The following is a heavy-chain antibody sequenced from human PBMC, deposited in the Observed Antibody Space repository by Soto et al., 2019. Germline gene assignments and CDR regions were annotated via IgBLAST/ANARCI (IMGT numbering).Heavy chain of an antibody. CDR1: GFTCSSYA. CDR2: ISGSGGST. J-gene: IGHJ6*02. Sequence: EVQLLESGGGLIQPGGSLRLSCAASGFTCSSYAMSWVRQAPGKGLEWVSAISGSGGSTYYADSVKGRFTISRDNSKNTLYLQMNSLRAEDTAVYYCAKTVTDYYYYYGMDVWGQGTTVPVSS. D-gene: IGHD4-17*01. V-gene: IGHV3-23*01. CDR3: AKTVTDYYYYYGMDV.